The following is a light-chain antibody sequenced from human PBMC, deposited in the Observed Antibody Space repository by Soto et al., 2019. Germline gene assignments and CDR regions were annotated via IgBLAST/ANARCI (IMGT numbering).Light chain of an antibody. J-gene: IGLJ2*01. CDR3: CSYAGSSTLV. CDR2: EGS. Sequence: QSALTQPASVSGSPGQSITISCTGTSSDVGNYKFVSWYQQHPGKAPKLMIYEGSKRPPGVSNRFSGSKSGNTASLTISGLQAEDEADYYCCSYAGSSTLVFGGGTKLTVL. CDR1: SSDVGNYKF. V-gene: IGLV2-23*01.